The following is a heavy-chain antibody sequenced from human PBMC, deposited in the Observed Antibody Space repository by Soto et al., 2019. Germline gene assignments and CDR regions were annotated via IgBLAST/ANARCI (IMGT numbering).Heavy chain of an antibody. CDR1: GFTFSSYG. J-gene: IGHJ6*02. CDR3: ARAPLAAAGRLYYYYGMDV. V-gene: IGHV3-33*01. CDR2: IWYDGSNK. Sequence: GGSLRLSCAASGFTFSSYGMHWVRQAPGKGLEWVAVIWYDGSNKYYADSVKGRFTISRDNSKNTLYLQMNSLRAEDTAVYYCARAPLAAAGRLYYYYGMDVWGQGTTVTVSS. D-gene: IGHD6-13*01.